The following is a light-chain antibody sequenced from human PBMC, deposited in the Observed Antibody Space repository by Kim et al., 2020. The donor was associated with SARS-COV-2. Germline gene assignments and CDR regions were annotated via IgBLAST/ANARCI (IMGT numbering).Light chain of an antibody. V-gene: IGKV3-11*01. Sequence: EIVLTQSPATLSLSPGERATLSCTASQSVISYLAWYQQKPGQTPRLLIYDASNRATAIPARFGGSGSGTDLTLTVSSLQPEDFAVYYGQKRGNGPLTFGGGTKVEI. CDR1: QSVISY. J-gene: IGKJ4*01. CDR3: QKRGNGPLT. CDR2: DAS.